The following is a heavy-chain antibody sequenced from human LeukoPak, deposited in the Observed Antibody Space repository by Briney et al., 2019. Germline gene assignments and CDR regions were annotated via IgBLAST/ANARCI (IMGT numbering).Heavy chain of an antibody. Sequence: SETLSLTCTVSGGSIGRSGYYWGWIRQPPGKGLEWIGNIYYSGSTYYNPSLKSRVTISVDTSKNQFSLKLSSVTAADTAVYYCARHSRGADYYYDSSIDYWGQGTLVTVSS. CDR1: GGSIGRSGYY. D-gene: IGHD3-22*01. J-gene: IGHJ4*02. CDR3: ARHSRGADYYYDSSIDY. CDR2: IYYSGST. V-gene: IGHV4-39*01.